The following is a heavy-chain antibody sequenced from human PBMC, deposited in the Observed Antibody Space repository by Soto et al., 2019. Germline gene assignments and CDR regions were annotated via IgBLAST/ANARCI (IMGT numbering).Heavy chain of an antibody. Sequence: QLQLQESGSGLVKPSQTLSLTCAVSGGSISSGGYSWSWMRQPPGKGLEGIGYIYHSGSTYYNPSLKSRVTISVDRSKNQFSLKLSSVTAADTAVYYCANSHAGAHITAAVHWGQGTLVTVSS. V-gene: IGHV4-30-2*01. CDR2: IYHSGST. D-gene: IGHD6-13*01. CDR3: ANSHAGAHITAAVH. CDR1: GGSISSGGYS. J-gene: IGHJ4*02.